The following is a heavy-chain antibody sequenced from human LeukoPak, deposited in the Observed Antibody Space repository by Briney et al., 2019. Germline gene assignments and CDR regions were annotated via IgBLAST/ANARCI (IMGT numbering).Heavy chain of an antibody. CDR1: GGTFSSYA. CDR2: IIPILGIA. D-gene: IGHD3-9*01. V-gene: IGHV1-69*04. Sequence: ASVKVSCKASGGTFSSYAISWVRRAPGQGLEWMGRIIPILGIANYAQKFQGRVTITADKSTSTAYMELSSLRSEDTAVYYCARDMDILTGYQQYYYYYGMDVWGQGTTVTVSS. CDR3: ARDMDILTGYQQYYYYYGMDV. J-gene: IGHJ6*02.